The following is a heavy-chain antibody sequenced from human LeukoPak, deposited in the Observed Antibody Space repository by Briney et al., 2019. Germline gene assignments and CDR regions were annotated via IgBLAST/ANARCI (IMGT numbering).Heavy chain of an antibody. CDR3: ARRGVPAAIYYFDY. J-gene: IGHJ4*02. CDR2: INHSGST. Sequence: SETLSPTCAVYGGSFSGYYWSWIRQPPRKGLEWIGEINHSGSTNYNPSLKSRVTISVDTSKNQFSLKLSSVTAADTAVYYCARRGVPAAIYYFDYWGQGTLVTVSS. D-gene: IGHD2-2*01. V-gene: IGHV4-34*01. CDR1: GGSFSGYY.